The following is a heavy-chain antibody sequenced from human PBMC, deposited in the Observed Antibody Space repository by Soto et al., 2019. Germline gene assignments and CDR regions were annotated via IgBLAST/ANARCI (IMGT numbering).Heavy chain of an antibody. D-gene: IGHD3-10*01. CDR1: GFTLSTYD. J-gene: IGHJ6*02. CDR2: LSYAGDT. V-gene: IGHV3-13*01. CDR3: AKGPHSASGTSYIDT. Sequence: PGGSLRLSCAASGFTLSTYDMHWVRQATGKGLEWVAGLSYAGDTYYPGSVKGRFTVPRESAKNSLYLQMNSLTAGDTAVYYCAKGPHSASGTSYIDTRAQDTTLPISS.